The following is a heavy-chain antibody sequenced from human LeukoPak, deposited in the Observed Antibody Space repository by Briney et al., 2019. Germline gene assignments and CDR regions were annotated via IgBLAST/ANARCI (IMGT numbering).Heavy chain of an antibody. J-gene: IGHJ4*02. CDR1: GFTFSSYA. D-gene: IGHD2-15*01. Sequence: PGGSLRLSCAASGFTFSSYAMSWVRQAPGKGLEWVSAISGSGGSTYYADSVKGRFTISRDNSKNTLYLQMNSLGAEDTAVYYCAKRYCSGGSCYWDTSFDYWGQGTLVTVSS. V-gene: IGHV3-23*01. CDR2: ISGSGGST. CDR3: AKRYCSGGSCYWDTSFDY.